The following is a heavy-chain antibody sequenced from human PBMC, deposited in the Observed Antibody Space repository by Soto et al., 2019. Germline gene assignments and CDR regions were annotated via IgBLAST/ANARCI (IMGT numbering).Heavy chain of an antibody. CDR2: IYNTGST. V-gene: IGHV4-61*03. Sequence: SETLSLTCTVSGVSVNSDNYYWSWIRQPPGKGLEWIGHIYNTGSTTYNPSLKSRVTISLDTSWNHFSLSLNSVTAADTAVFYCAREYSNSVEAFDFWGRGTPVTVSS. J-gene: IGHJ4*02. CDR1: GVSVNSDNYY. CDR3: AREYSNSVEAFDF. D-gene: IGHD6-6*01.